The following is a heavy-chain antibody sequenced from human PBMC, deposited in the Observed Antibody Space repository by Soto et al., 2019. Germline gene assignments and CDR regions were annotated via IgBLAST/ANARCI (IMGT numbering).Heavy chain of an antibody. CDR2: ISGYNGNT. CDR1: GYTFTNYG. V-gene: IGHV1-18*01. Sequence: QVQVVQSGDEVKKPGASVKVSCKASGYTFTNYGFSWVRQAPGQGLEWMGWISGYNGNTKYAEKFQGRVTMTTDTSMSTDNMELRSLRSDDTSVYYCAREGQAPYYYYGMDVWGQGTAVTVSS. J-gene: IGHJ6*02. CDR3: AREGQAPYYYYGMDV.